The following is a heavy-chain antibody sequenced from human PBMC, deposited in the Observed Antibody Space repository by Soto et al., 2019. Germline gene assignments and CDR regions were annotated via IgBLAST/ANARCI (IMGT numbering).Heavy chain of an antibody. CDR3: ARDRDTTTTVWFDP. Sequence: QVQLVQSGAEVKKPGASVKISCKPSGYTFIDYGIHWLRQAPGQSLEWMGWIHAGNGHTRYSEKLQGRVTITRDTSARTAYMELSSLTSEDTAVYYCARDRDTTTTVWFDPWGQGTLVTVSS. J-gene: IGHJ5*02. V-gene: IGHV1-3*01. CDR2: IHAGNGHT. D-gene: IGHD4-17*01. CDR1: GYTFIDYG.